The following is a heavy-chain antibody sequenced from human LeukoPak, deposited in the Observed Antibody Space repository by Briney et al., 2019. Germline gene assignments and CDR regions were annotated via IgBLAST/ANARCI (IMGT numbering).Heavy chain of an antibody. CDR3: ARGGLYYYDSSGYYLPY. V-gene: IGHV1-69*13. CDR2: IIPIFGTA. Sequence: ASVKVSCKASGYTFTSYGISWVRQAPGQGLEWMGGIIPIFGTANYAQKFQGRVTITADESTSTAYMELSSLRSEDTAVYYCARGGLYYYDSSGYYLPYWGQGTLVTVSS. CDR1: GYTFTSYG. D-gene: IGHD3-22*01. J-gene: IGHJ4*02.